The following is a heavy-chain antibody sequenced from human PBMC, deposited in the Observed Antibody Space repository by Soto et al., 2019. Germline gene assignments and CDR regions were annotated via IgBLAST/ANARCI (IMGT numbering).Heavy chain of an antibody. Sequence: QITLKESGPALVKPTQTLTLACTFSGFSLSTRGVGVGWIRQPPGKALEWLALIYWDDVKHYSPSLMSRLTITKDTSKNQVALKMTNMDPVDKATYYCAHKGGGDRILDYWGQGTLVTVSS. J-gene: IGHJ4*02. D-gene: IGHD3-16*01. CDR2: IYWDDVK. V-gene: IGHV2-5*02. CDR1: GFSLSTRGVG. CDR3: AHKGGGDRILDY.